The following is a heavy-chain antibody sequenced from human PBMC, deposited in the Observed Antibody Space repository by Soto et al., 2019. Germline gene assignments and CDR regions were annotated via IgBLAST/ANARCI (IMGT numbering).Heavy chain of an antibody. CDR3: ARLPKGSLVTA. CDR1: GFSFSDYS. J-gene: IGHJ4*02. V-gene: IGHV3-48*02. CDR2: ISSSSDAI. D-gene: IGHD2-21*02. Sequence: QLVESGGGLVYPGGSLRLSCVGSGFSFSDYSMNWVRQAPGKGLQWISYISSSSDAIHYADSVKGRFTVSRDNAKNALFLQMNSLRDDDTAIYYCARLPKGSLVTAWGQGTQVTVSS.